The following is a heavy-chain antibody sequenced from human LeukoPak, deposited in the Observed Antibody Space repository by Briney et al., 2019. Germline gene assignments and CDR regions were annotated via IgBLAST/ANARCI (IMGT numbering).Heavy chain of an antibody. J-gene: IGHJ4*02. CDR3: ARDYSYGSGYLY. V-gene: IGHV3-21*01. CDR2: ITTSTSYI. D-gene: IGHD3-3*01. Sequence: PGGSLRLSCAASGFTFSSFTMNWVRQAPGKGLEWVSSITTSTSYIYYADSVKGRFTISRDNAKNSLYLQMNSLIAEDTAVYYCARDYSYGSGYLYWGQGTLVTVSS. CDR1: GFTFSSFT.